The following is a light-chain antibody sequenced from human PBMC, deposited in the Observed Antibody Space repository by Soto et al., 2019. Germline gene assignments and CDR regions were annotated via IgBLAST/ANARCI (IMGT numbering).Light chain of an antibody. Sequence: DIQMTQSPSSLSASVGDRVTITCRASQSISSYLNWYHLKPGKAHKLLIYAASSLQSGVPSRFSGSGSGTDFTLTISSLQPEDFATYYCQQSYSSPYTFGQGTKLEIK. CDR2: AAS. CDR1: QSISSY. V-gene: IGKV1-39*01. CDR3: QQSYSSPYT. J-gene: IGKJ2*01.